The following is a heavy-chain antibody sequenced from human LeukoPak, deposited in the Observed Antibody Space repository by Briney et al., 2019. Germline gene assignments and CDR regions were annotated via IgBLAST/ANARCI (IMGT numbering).Heavy chain of an antibody. Sequence: GRSLRLSCAASGFTFRSYGMHWVRQAPGKGLEWVAVISYDGSNKYYADSVKGRFTISRDNSKNTLYLQMNSLRAEDTAVYYCAKTTVYSSSWYYFDYWGQGTLVTVSS. CDR2: ISYDGSNK. V-gene: IGHV3-30*18. CDR3: AKTTVYSSSWYYFDY. CDR1: GFTFRSYG. D-gene: IGHD6-13*01. J-gene: IGHJ4*02.